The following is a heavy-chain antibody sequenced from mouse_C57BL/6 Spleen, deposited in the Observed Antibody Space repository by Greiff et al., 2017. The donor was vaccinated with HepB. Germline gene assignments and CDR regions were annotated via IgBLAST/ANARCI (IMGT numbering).Heavy chain of an antibody. Sequence: VQLQQPGAELVKPGASVKLSCKASGYTFTSYWMHWVKQRPGQGLEWIGMIHPNSGSTNYNEKFKSKATLTVDKSSSTAYMQLSSLTSEDSAVYYCARWGRRIYYDYDEYAMDCWGQGTSVTVSS. CDR1: GYTFTSYW. CDR3: ARWGRRIYYDYDEYAMDC. CDR2: IHPNSGST. J-gene: IGHJ4*01. V-gene: IGHV1-64*01. D-gene: IGHD2-4*01.